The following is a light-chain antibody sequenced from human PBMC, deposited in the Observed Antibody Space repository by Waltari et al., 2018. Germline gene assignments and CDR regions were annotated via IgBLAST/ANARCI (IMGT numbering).Light chain of an antibody. J-gene: IGKJ3*01. V-gene: IGKV3-20*01. CDR2: GAS. CDR3: QQYSSSPLT. Sequence: EIVLTQSPGTLSLSPGERATLSCRASQSVNNYLAWFQQKPGPAPRLLIHGASSRSTCIPDRISGSGSGTDFTLTISGLEPQDFAVYYCQQYSSSPLTFGPGTKVDIK. CDR1: QSVNNY.